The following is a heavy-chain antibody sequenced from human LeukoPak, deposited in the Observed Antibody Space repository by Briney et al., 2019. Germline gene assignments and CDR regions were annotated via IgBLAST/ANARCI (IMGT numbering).Heavy chain of an antibody. D-gene: IGHD5-18*01. CDR2: INHSGST. J-gene: IGHJ6*02. V-gene: IGHV4-34*01. Sequence: SETLSLTCAVYGGSFSGYYWSWIRQPPGKGPEWIGEINHSGSTNYNPSLKSRVTISVDTSKNQFSLKLSSVTAADTAVYYCARGGRRGYSYGYDTGFYYGMDVWGQGTTVTVSS. CDR3: ARGGRRGYSYGYDTGFYYGMDV. CDR1: GGSFSGYY.